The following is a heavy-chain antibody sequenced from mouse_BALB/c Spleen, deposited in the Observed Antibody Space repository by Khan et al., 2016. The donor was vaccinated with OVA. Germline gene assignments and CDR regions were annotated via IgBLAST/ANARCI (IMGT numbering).Heavy chain of an antibody. CDR1: GFSLTTYG. J-gene: IGHJ4*01. V-gene: IGHV2-3*01. CDR2: IWGDGST. CDR3: AKWGDGSTYAMEY. D-gene: IGHD2-3*01. Sequence: QVQLKESGPGLVAPSQSLSITCTVSGFSLTTYGVNWIRQPPGKGLEWLGVIWGDGSTNYHSALKSRLNISKDNSKSQVFLKLNSLQTDDTATYYCAKWGDGSTYAMEYWGQGTSVTVSS.